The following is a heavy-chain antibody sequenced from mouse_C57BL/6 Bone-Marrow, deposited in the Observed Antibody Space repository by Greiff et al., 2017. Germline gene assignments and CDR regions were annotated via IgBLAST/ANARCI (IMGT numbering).Heavy chain of an antibody. V-gene: IGHV1-75*01. Sequence: VQLQQSGPELVKPGASVKISCKASGYTFTDYYINWVKQRPGQGLEWIGWIFPGSGSTYYNEKFKGKATLTVDKSSSTSYMLLSSLTSEYSAVYFCSKCSNNLYYYTMDYWGQGTSVTVSS. D-gene: IGHD1-1*01. J-gene: IGHJ4*01. CDR1: GYTFTDYY. CDR3: SKCSNNLYYYTMDY. CDR2: IFPGSGST.